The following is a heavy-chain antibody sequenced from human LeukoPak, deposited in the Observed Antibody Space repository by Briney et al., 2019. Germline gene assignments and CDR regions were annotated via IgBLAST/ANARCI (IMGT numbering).Heavy chain of an antibody. V-gene: IGHV1-46*01. CDR1: GYSSTSNY. Sequence: ASVKVSCKVSGYSSTSNYIHWVRQAPGQGLEWMGMIYPRDGSTSYAQKFQGRVTVTRDTSTSTVHMELSGLRSEDTAVYYCARDQEAFDYWGQGTLVTVSS. CDR3: ARDQEAFDY. J-gene: IGHJ4*02. CDR2: IYPRDGST.